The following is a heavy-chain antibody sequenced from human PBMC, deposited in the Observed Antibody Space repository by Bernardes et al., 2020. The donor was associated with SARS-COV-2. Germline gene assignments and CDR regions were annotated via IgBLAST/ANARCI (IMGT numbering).Heavy chain of an antibody. CDR2: VYVGGST. V-gene: IGHV3-66*02. CDR1: GFTVSSND. CDR3: ARGLRGFHYMDV. J-gene: IGHJ6*03. Sequence: GGSLRLSCAASGFTVSSNDMTWVRQAPGKGLEWVSVVYVGGSTYYADSVKGRFTISRDNSNSTVYLQMNSLRADDTAVYYCARGLRGFHYMDVWGKGTTVTGS.